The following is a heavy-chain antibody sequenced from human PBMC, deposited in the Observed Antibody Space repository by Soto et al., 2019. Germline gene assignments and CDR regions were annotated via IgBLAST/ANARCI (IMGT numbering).Heavy chain of an antibody. D-gene: IGHD4-4*01. CDR1: GGTFSSYA. Sequence: GASVKVSCKASGGTFSSYAISWVRQAPGQGLEWMGGIIPIFGTANYAQKFQGRVTITADKSTSIAYMELSSLRSEDTAVYYCARDGTTVTTFPYGMDVWGQGTTVTVSS. CDR2: IIPIFGTA. V-gene: IGHV1-69*06. CDR3: ARDGTTVTTFPYGMDV. J-gene: IGHJ6*02.